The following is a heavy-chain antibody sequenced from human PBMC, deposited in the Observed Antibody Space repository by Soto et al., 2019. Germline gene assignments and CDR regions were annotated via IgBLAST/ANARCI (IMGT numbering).Heavy chain of an antibody. CDR3: ARIPLPSIAARRYYYYYGMDV. CDR2: IFSNDEK. D-gene: IGHD6-6*01. V-gene: IGHV2-26*01. J-gene: IGHJ6*02. Sequence: GSGPTLVNPTETLTLTCTVSGFSLSNARMGVSWIRQPPGKALEWLAHIFSNDEKSYSTSLKSRLTISKDTSKSQVVLTMTNMDPVDTATYYCARIPLPSIAARRYYYYYGMDVWGQGTTVTVSS. CDR1: GFSLSNARMG.